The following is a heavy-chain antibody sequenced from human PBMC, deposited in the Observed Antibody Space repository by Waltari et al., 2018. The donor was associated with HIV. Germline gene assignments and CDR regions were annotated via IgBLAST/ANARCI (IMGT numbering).Heavy chain of an antibody. CDR3: ARGGGYSGENWFDP. J-gene: IGHJ5*02. D-gene: IGHD3-10*01. V-gene: IGHV3-21*01. CDR2: ISSSSSYI. CDR1: GFTFSSYS. Sequence: EVQLVESGGGLVKPGGSLRLSCAASGFTFSSYSRNWVRQAPGKGLEWVSSISSSSSYIYYADSVKGRFTISRDNAKNSLYLQMNSLRAEDTAVYYCARGGGYSGENWFDPWGQGTLVTVSS.